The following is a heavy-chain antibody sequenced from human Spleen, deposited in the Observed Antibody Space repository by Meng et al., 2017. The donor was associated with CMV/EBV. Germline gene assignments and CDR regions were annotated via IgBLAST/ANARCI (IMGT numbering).Heavy chain of an antibody. D-gene: IGHD1-14*01. CDR3: ARGSHPENWFDP. J-gene: IGHJ5*02. CDR2: TYYRSKWYN. Sequence: SGDSVSSNSAAWNWIRQSPSRGLEWLGRTYYRSKWYNDYAVSVKSRITINPDTSKNQFSLQLNSVTPEDTAVYYCARGSHPENWFDPWGQGTLVTVSS. V-gene: IGHV6-1*01. CDR1: GDSVSSNSAA.